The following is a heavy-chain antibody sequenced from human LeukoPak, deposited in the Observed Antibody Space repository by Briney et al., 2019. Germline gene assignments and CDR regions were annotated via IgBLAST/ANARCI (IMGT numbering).Heavy chain of an antibody. Sequence: GASVKVSCKASGGTFSSYAISWVRQAPGQGLEWMGRIIPILGIANYAQKFQGRATITADKSTSTAYMELSSLRSEDTAVYYCARGYGSGTTDQWGQGTLVTVSS. D-gene: IGHD3-10*01. CDR1: GGTFSSYA. V-gene: IGHV1-69*04. J-gene: IGHJ5*02. CDR3: ARGYGSGTTDQ. CDR2: IIPILGIA.